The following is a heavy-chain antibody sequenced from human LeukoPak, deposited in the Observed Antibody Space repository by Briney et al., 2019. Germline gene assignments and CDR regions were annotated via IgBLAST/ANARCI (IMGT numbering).Heavy chain of an antibody. Sequence: PGGSLRLSCAASGFTFSSYWMSWLRQAPGKGQEWVANINQDGYEKYYVDSVKGRFTISRDNAQNSLYLQMNSLGAEDTAVYYCARVTCSSWFFDYCGQGTLVTVSS. D-gene: IGHD6-13*01. CDR2: INQDGYEK. CDR3: ARVTCSSWFFDY. V-gene: IGHV3-7*01. CDR1: GFTFSSYW. J-gene: IGHJ4*02.